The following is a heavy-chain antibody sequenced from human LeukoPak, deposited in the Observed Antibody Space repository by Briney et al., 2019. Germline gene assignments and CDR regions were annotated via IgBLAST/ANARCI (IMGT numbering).Heavy chain of an antibody. J-gene: IGHJ3*02. D-gene: IGHD1-1*01. Sequence: SETLSLTCTVSGGSISSGGYYWSWIRQPPGKGLEWIGYIYYSGSTNYNPSLKSRVTISVDTSKNQFSLKLSSVTAADTAVYYCARHVELERPPDDAFDIWGQGTMVTVSS. V-gene: IGHV4-61*08. CDR3: ARHVELERPPDDAFDI. CDR1: GGSISSGGYY. CDR2: IYYSGST.